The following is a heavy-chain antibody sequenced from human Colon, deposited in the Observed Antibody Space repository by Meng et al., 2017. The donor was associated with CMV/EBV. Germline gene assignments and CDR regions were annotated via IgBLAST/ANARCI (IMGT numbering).Heavy chain of an antibody. J-gene: IGHJ4*02. CDR3: AHRGDGDYLFDF. CDR1: GFSLTTRGVG. Sequence: LKESGPALLKHPRTLPRTCTFSGFSLTTRGVGVGCIRQPPGKTLEWLALIYWDTANRYSASLKNRLTLTKDTSKNQVVLTMTNMDPGNTGTDYCAHRGDGDYLFDFWGKGALVPSPQ. V-gene: IGHV2-5*02. D-gene: IGHD4-17*01. CDR2: IYWDTAN.